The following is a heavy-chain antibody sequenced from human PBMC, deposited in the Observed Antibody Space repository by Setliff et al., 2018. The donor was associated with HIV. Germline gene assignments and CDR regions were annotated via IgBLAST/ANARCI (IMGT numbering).Heavy chain of an antibody. J-gene: IGHJ4*02. V-gene: IGHV4-28*06. CDR1: GDSISSTNW. Sequence: SETLSLTCTVSGDSISSTNWWGWIRQPPGKGLEWIGYVYSTGSTNYNPSLKSRVNMSVDTSKNHFSLKLSSVTALDTAVYYCARKLPGMGYFDYWGQGTLVTVSS. D-gene: IGHD7-27*01. CDR2: VYSTGST. CDR3: ARKLPGMGYFDY.